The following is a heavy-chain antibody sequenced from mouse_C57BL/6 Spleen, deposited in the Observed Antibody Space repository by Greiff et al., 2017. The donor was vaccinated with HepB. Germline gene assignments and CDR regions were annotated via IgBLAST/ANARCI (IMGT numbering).Heavy chain of an antibody. CDR3: ARDYYDYDGYYFDY. V-gene: IGHV1-82*01. CDR2: IYPGDGDT. Sequence: QVQLQQSGPELVKPGASVKISCKASGYAFSSSWMNWVKQRPGKGLEWIGRIYPGDGDTNYNGKFKGKATLTADKSSSTAYMQLSSLTSEDSAVYFCARDYYDYDGYYFDYCGQGTTLTVSS. D-gene: IGHD2-4*01. CDR1: GYAFSSSW. J-gene: IGHJ2*01.